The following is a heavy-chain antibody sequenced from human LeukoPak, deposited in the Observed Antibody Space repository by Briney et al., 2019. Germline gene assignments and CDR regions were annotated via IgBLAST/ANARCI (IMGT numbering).Heavy chain of an antibody. CDR2: IKQEGSAK. Sequence: GGSLRLSCAGSGFTFSTYWMSGFRQAPGKGLEWVANIKQEGSAKYYVGSVKGRFTISRDNAKNSLYLHMNSLRADDTGVYYCATSFDAPGNMWGQGTLVTVSS. V-gene: IGHV3-7*01. CDR1: GFTFSTYW. CDR3: ATSFDAPGNM. D-gene: IGHD2-2*01. J-gene: IGHJ4*02.